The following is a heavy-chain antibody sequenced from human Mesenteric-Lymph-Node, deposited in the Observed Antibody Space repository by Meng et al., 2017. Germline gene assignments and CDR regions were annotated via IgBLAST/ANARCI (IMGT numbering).Heavy chain of an antibody. CDR2: IRAYSGNI. Sequence: LWLAVAEVKKPSASLTGSCKASGYSFTSLGISWVRQAPGQGLEWMGWIRAYSGNINSAPNLQDRVTMTTDTSTSTAYMELRGLTSDDTAVYYCARDGYSSSSSWGPDYWGQGTLVTVSS. CDR1: GYSFTSLG. D-gene: IGHD6-6*01. J-gene: IGHJ4*02. V-gene: IGHV1-18*01. CDR3: ARDGYSSSSSWGPDY.